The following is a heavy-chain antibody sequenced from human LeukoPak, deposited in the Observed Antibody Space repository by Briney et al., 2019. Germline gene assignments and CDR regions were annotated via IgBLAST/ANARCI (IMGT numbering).Heavy chain of an antibody. CDR2: ISSDGTYT. CDR1: GFTFSSHL. J-gene: IGHJ5*02. D-gene: IGHD6-19*01. Sequence: GGSLRLSCAASGFTFSSHLMHWVRQAPGKGLVWVSRISSDGTYTNYADSVRGRFTISRDNAKNSLYLQMNSLRAEDTAVYSCAREVAVAGTWFDPWGQGTLVTVSS. V-gene: IGHV3-74*01. CDR3: AREVAVAGTWFDP.